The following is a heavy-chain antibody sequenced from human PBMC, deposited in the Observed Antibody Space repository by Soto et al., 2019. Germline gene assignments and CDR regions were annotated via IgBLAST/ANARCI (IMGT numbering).Heavy chain of an antibody. Sequence: PSETLSLTCVVSGGSLSSYYWSWIRQPPGKELEWIGYIYYSGSTNYNPSLKSRVTISVDTSKNQFSLKLSSVTAADTAVYYCARGYCSSTSCYEFAYWGQGTLVTVS. D-gene: IGHD2-2*01. CDR3: ARGYCSSTSCYEFAY. J-gene: IGHJ4*02. CDR1: GGSLSSYY. CDR2: IYYSGST. V-gene: IGHV4-59*01.